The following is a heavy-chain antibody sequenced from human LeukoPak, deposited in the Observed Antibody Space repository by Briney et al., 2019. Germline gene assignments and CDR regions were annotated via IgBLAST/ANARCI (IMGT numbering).Heavy chain of an antibody. CDR1: GASISSDY. CDR2: VYHSGST. Sequence: SETLSLTCTVSGASISSDYWNWIRQPPGKGLEWIGHVYHSGSTNYNPSLKSRVTISVDTSKNQFSLKLSSVTAADTAVYYCARAGNYYYSSGYYSHFDYWGQGTLVTISS. V-gene: IGHV4-59*01. D-gene: IGHD3-22*01. CDR3: ARAGNYYYSSGYYSHFDY. J-gene: IGHJ4*02.